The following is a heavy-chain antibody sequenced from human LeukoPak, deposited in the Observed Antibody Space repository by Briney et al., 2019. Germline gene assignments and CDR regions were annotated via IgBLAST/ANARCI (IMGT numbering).Heavy chain of an antibody. D-gene: IGHD4-17*01. J-gene: IGHJ4*02. Sequence: IGFMIPNSCTTGYPPTFQARFTMTRNTSISTAYMELSSLRSEDTAVYYCARGRYGDSRDYWGQGTLVTVSS. V-gene: IGHV1-8*01. CDR3: ARGRYGDSRDY. CDR2: MIPNSCTT.